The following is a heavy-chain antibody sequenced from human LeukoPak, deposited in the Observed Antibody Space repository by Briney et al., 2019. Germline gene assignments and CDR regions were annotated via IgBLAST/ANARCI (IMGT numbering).Heavy chain of an antibody. J-gene: IGHJ3*02. Sequence: SETLSLTCTVSGGCISSGSYYWSWIRQPAGKGLEWIGRIYTSGSTNYNPSLKSRVTISVDTSKNQFSLKLSSVTAADTAEYYGARDFPSAFRIAAAATSDAFDIWGQGTRVTVSS. CDR2: IYTSGST. D-gene: IGHD6-13*01. V-gene: IGHV4-61*02. CDR1: GGCISSGSYY. CDR3: ARDFPSAFRIAAAATSDAFDI.